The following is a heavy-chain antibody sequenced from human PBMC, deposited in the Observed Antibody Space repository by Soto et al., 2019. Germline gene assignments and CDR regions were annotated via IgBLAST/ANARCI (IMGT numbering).Heavy chain of an antibody. V-gene: IGHV3-48*04. CDR2: IKSDSSGT. CDR1: GFTFSGYN. J-gene: IGHJ4*02. Sequence: EVQLVESGGGLVQPGGSLRLSCAASGFTFSGYNMNWVRQAPGKGLEWISCIKSDSSGTWYADSVKGRFTMSRDNAKNSLYLQMNSLGGEDTAVYFCARDSNWYSDYWGQGTRVAVSS. D-gene: IGHD1-1*01. CDR3: ARDSNWYSDY.